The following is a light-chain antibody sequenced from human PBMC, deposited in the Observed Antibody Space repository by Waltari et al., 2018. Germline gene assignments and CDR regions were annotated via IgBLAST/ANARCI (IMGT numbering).Light chain of an antibody. CDR2: ENN. CDR3: AAGDSSLGAGV. CDR1: RSNIGADYY. J-gene: IGLJ2*01. Sequence: QSVLTQPPSASGAPGQRVTISCTGSRSNIGADYYVSWYQQFPGTAPKLLIYENNKRPSGVSDRFSGSNSCPSAPLTITGLQSEDEAAYYCAAGDSSLGAGVFGGGTRLAV. V-gene: IGLV1-51*02.